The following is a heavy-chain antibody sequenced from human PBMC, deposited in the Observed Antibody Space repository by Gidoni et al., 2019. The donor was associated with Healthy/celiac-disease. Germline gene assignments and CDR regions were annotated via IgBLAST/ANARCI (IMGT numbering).Heavy chain of an antibody. CDR2: ISWDGGST. V-gene: IGHV3-43D*04. CDR1: GFTSYDYA. Sequence: EVQLGESGGVVVQPGGSLSLSCAASGFTSYDYAMHWVRQAPGKGLEWVSLISWDGGSTYYADSVKGRFTISRDNSKNSLYLQMNSLRAEDTALYYCARAPQYYYYGMDVWGQGTTVTVSS. CDR3: ARAPQYYYYGMDV. J-gene: IGHJ6*02.